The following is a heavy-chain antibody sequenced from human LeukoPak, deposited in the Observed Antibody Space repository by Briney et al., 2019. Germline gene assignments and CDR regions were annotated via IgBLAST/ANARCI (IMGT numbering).Heavy chain of an antibody. D-gene: IGHD5-24*01. V-gene: IGHV3-23*01. CDR1: GFTFSNYA. Sequence: GGSLRLSCAASGFTFSNYAMSWVRQAPGKGLEWVSSISNSGGSTFYADSVKGRFTISRDNSKNTLYLQMNSLRAEDTAVYYCVRTSRDGYNPLDYWGQGTLVTVSS. CDR3: VRTSRDGYNPLDY. CDR2: ISNSGGST. J-gene: IGHJ4*02.